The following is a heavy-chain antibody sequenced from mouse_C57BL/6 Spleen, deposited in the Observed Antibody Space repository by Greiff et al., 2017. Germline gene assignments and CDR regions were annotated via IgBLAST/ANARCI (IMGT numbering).Heavy chain of an antibody. CDR2: IDPNSGGT. CDR3: ARDYGSRGPYFDY. V-gene: IGHV1-72*01. J-gene: IGHJ2*01. CDR1: GYTFTSYW. Sequence: QVHVKQSGAELVKPGASVKLSCKASGYTFTSYWMHWVKQRPGRGLEWIGRIDPNSGGTKYNEKFKSKATLTVDKPSSTAYMQLSSLTSEDSAVYYCARDYGSRGPYFDYWGQGTTLTVSS. D-gene: IGHD1-1*01.